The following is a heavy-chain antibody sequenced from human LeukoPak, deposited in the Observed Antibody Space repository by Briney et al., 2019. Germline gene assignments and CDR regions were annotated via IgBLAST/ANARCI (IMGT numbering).Heavy chain of an antibody. Sequence: TGGSLRLSCAASGFTFSSYWMSWVRQAPGKGLEWVANIKQDGSEKYYVDSVKGRFTISRDNAKNSLYLQMNSLRAEDTAVYYCARWRYSYALGFDIWGQGTMVTVSS. J-gene: IGHJ3*02. CDR3: ARWRYSYALGFDI. CDR1: GFTFSSYW. V-gene: IGHV3-7*01. D-gene: IGHD5-18*01. CDR2: IKQDGSEK.